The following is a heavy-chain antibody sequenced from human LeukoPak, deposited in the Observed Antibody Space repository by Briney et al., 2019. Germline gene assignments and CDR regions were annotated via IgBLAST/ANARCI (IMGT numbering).Heavy chain of an antibody. D-gene: IGHD5-18*01. V-gene: IGHV4-34*01. CDR3: ARVGSYGLVY. Sequence: PSETLSLTCAVYGGSFSGYYWSWIRQPPGKGLEWIGEINHSGSTNYNPSLKSRVTISVDTSKNQFSLKLSSVTAADTAVYYCARVGSYGLVYWGRGTLVTVSS. CDR2: INHSGST. J-gene: IGHJ4*02. CDR1: GGSFSGYY.